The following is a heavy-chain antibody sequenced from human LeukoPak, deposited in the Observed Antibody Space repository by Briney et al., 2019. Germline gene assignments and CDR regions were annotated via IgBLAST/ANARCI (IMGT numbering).Heavy chain of an antibody. CDR1: GGSVSSGSYY. D-gene: IGHD1-26*01. Sequence: SETLSLTCTVSGGSVSSGSYYWGWIRQPPGKGLEWIGSIYYSGSTYYNPSLKSRVTISVDTSKNQFSLKLSSVTAADTAVYYCARRGGSGRAFDYWGQGTLVTVSS. V-gene: IGHV4-39*01. CDR3: ARRGGSGRAFDY. J-gene: IGHJ4*02. CDR2: IYYSGST.